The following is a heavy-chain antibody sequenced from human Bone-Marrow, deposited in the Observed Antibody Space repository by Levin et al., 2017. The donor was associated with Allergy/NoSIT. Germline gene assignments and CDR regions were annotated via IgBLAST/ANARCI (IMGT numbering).Heavy chain of an antibody. CDR3: AREHDILTGSRPYYYGMDG. V-gene: IGHV3-30-3*01. D-gene: IGHD3-9*01. Sequence: SCAASGFTFSSYAMHWVRQAPGKGLEWVAVISYDGSNKYYADSVKGRFTISRDNSKNTLYLQMNSLRAEDTAVYYCAREHDILTGSRPYYYGMDGWGQGTTVTVSS. CDR2: ISYDGSNK. J-gene: IGHJ6*02. CDR1: GFTFSSYA.